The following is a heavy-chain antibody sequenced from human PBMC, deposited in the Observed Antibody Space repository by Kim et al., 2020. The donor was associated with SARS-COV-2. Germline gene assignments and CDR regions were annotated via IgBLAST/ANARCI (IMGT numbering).Heavy chain of an antibody. J-gene: IGHJ5*02. Sequence: TPSLKSRVTISVDTSKNQFSLKLSSVTAADTAVYYCARHAYQSTDWFDPWGQGTLVTVSS. D-gene: IGHD4-17*01. CDR3: ARHAYQSTDWFDP. V-gene: IGHV4-39*01.